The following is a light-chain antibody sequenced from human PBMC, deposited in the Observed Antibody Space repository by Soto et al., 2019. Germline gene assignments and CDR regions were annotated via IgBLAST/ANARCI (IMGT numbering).Light chain of an antibody. CDR1: RSVLYNSNNQNY. CDR2: WAS. Sequence: DIVMTQSPDSLAVSLGERATINCKSSRSVLYNSNNQNYLAWFQQKAGQPPKLLIYWASTRESGVPDRFRGSGSGTDFTLTISSLQAEDVAVYYCQQYYSSPWTFGQGTKVEIK. J-gene: IGKJ1*01. V-gene: IGKV4-1*01. CDR3: QQYYSSPWT.